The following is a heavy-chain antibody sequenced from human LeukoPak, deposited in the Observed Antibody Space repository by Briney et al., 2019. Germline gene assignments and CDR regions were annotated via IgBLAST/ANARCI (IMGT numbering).Heavy chain of an antibody. J-gene: IGHJ6*03. CDR2: MNPNSGNT. D-gene: IGHD3-9*01. CDR1: GYTFTTFD. V-gene: IGHV1-8*02. Sequence: ASVKVSCKASGYTFTTFDINWVRQATGQGLEWMGWMNPNSGNTGYAQKFQGRVTMTRNTSISTAYMELSSLRSEDTAVYYCAREGDILTGYRPSYYYYYMDVWGKGTTVTISS. CDR3: AREGDILTGYRPSYYYYYMDV.